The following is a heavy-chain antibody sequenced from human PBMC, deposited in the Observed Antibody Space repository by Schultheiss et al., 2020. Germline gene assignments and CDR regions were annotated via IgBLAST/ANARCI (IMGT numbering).Heavy chain of an antibody. Sequence: ASVKVSCKASGYTFTSYGISWVRQAPGQGLEWMGWISAYNGNTNYAQKLQGRVTMTTDTSTSTAYMELRSLRSDDTAVYYCARDPPGYCSGRNCYEDYFDYWGQGILVTVSS. J-gene: IGHJ4*02. CDR2: ISAYNGNT. CDR3: ARDPPGYCSGRNCYEDYFDY. V-gene: IGHV1-18*01. D-gene: IGHD3-9*01. CDR1: GYTFTSYG.